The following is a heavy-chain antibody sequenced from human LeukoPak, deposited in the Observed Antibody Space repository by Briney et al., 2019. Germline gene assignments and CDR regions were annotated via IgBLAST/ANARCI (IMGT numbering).Heavy chain of an antibody. J-gene: IGHJ4*02. CDR3: AKNVWDRSGWLIEY. D-gene: IGHD6-19*01. V-gene: IGHV3-53*01. CDR2: IYSGGST. Sequence: GGSLRLSCAASGFTVSSNYMSWVRQAPGKGLEWISVIYSGGSTYYADSVKGRFIISRDNSKNTLFLQMNNLGAEDTAVYYCAKNVWDRSGWLIEYWGQGTRVTVSS. CDR1: GFTVSSNY.